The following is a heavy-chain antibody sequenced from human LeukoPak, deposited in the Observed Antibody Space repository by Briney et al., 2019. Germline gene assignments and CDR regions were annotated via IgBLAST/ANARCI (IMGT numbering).Heavy chain of an antibody. Sequence: PGGSLRLSCAASGFTFSSSAMSWVRQVPGKGLEWVSGISASGGSTYYADSVRGRFTISRDNSKNTLYVQMNSLRDEDTAVYYCAKDSNVLRYFDWLFQPFDYWGQGTLVTVSS. D-gene: IGHD3-9*01. CDR3: AKDSNVLRYFDWLFQPFDY. J-gene: IGHJ4*02. CDR1: GFTFSSSA. CDR2: ISASGGST. V-gene: IGHV3-23*01.